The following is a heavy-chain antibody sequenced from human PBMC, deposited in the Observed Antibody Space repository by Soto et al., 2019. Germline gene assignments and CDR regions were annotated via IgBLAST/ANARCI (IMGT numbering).Heavy chain of an antibody. D-gene: IGHD3-22*01. V-gene: IGHV3-53*02. J-gene: IGHJ4*02. CDR2: IYSGGST. CDR3: AREIYDSSGYTFDY. CDR1: GFTVSSNY. Sequence: EVQLVETGGGLIQPGGSLRLSCAASGFTVSSNYMSWVRQAPGKGLEWVSVIYSGGSTYYADSVKGRFTISRDNSKNTLYLQMNSLRAEDTAVYYCAREIYDSSGYTFDYWGQGTLVTVSS.